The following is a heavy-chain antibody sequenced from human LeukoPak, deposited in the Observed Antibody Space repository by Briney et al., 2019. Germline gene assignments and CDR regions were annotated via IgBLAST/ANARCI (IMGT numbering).Heavy chain of an antibody. CDR2: IYYSGST. Sequence: PSETLSLTCTVSGGSISSYYWSWIRQPPGKGLEWIGYIYYSGSTNYNPSLKSRVTISVDTSKNQFSLKLSSVTAADTAVYYCARDGEDSSGYYYKYYYYYMDVWGKGTTVTVSS. CDR3: ARDGEDSSGYYYKYYYYYMDV. V-gene: IGHV4-59*01. J-gene: IGHJ6*03. CDR1: GGSISSYY. D-gene: IGHD3-22*01.